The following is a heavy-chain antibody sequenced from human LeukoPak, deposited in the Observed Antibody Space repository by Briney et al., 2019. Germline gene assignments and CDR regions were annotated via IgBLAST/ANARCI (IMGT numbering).Heavy chain of an antibody. CDR3: AKDWLWEGRTGDLNV. V-gene: IGHV3-30*02. D-gene: IGHD1-26*01. Sequence: AVPLTLSCAACVYTFSSYDEHWLPEAQGKGLVGVSFIGYGGSDKYYAHSVKGRLTISKDNYNNTLYQQKMNPRPDDTAGHYCAKDWLWEGRTGDLNVWGPGTMVTVSS. CDR2: IGYGGSDK. CDR1: VYTFSSYD. J-gene: IGHJ3*01.